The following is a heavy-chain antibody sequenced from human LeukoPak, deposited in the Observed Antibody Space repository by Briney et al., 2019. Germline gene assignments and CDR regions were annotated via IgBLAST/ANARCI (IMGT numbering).Heavy chain of an antibody. V-gene: IGHV1-69*05. CDR1: GYTFTSYG. J-gene: IGHJ4*02. D-gene: IGHD1-26*01. Sequence: RASVKVSCKASGYTFTSYGISWVRQAPGQGLEWMGRIIPIFGTANYAQKFQGRVTITTDESTSTAYMELSSLRSEDTAVYYCASGGIVGATGYFDYWGQGTLVTVSS. CDR2: IIPIFGTA. CDR3: ASGGIVGATGYFDY.